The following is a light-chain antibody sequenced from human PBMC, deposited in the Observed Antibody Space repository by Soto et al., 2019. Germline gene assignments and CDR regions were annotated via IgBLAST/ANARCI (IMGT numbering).Light chain of an antibody. Sequence: DIQLTQSPSFLSASEGDRVTITCRASQGISSYLAWYQQKPGKAPKLLIYAASTLQSGVPSKFSGSGSGTEFTLTISSLQPEDFATYYCQQLNRWTFGQGTKVDIK. CDR2: AAS. CDR3: QQLNRWT. J-gene: IGKJ1*01. V-gene: IGKV1-9*01. CDR1: QGISSY.